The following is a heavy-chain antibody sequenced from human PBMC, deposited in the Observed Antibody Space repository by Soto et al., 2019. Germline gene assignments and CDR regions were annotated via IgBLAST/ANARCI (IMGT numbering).Heavy chain of an antibody. CDR3: ARLAVMDV. J-gene: IGHJ6*02. Sequence: QLHLQESGPGLVRPSETLSLTCSVSGASITTETIYWGWIRQPPGKGLEWIASIYYSGRTNYNPSLQSRASISVDTSRNEISLRVTSVTAADTAVYYCARLAVMDVWGQGTTVTVSS. CDR1: GASITTETIY. CDR2: IYYSGRT. V-gene: IGHV4-39*01.